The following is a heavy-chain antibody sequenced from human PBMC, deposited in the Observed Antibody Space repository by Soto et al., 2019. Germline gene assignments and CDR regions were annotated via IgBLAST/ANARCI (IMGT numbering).Heavy chain of an antibody. V-gene: IGHV3-23*01. Sequence: EVQLLESGGGLVQPGGSLRLSCAASGFTFSSYAMSWVRQAPGKGLEWVSAISGSGGSTYYADSVKGRFTISRDNSKNTLYLQRNSLRAEDTAVYYCEKSMIVVVITTPFDYWGQGTLVTVSS. J-gene: IGHJ4*02. CDR1: GFTFSSYA. CDR2: ISGSGGST. D-gene: IGHD3-22*01. CDR3: EKSMIVVVITTPFDY.